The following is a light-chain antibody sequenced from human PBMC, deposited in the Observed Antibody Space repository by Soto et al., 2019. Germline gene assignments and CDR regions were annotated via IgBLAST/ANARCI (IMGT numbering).Light chain of an antibody. J-gene: IGLJ3*02. CDR1: SSNIGAGFD. Sequence: QLVLTQPPSVSGAPGQRVTISCTGSSSNIGAGFDVHWYQQLPGAAPKLVIYVNGDRPSGVPERFSGSKSGTSASLAIAGLQADDEAEYYCQSYDSSLNGWVFGGGTQLTVL. V-gene: IGLV1-40*01. CDR2: VNG. CDR3: QSYDSSLNGWV.